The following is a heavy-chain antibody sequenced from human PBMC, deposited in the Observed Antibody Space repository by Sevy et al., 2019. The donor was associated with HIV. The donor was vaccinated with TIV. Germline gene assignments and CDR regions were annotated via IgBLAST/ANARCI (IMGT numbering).Heavy chain of an antibody. D-gene: IGHD3-3*01. V-gene: IGHV4-31*03. J-gene: IGHJ6*01. CDR2: ISYSGST. CDR1: GGSISSGGYY. CDR3: ARDGDFWSGYYRIDGMDL. Sequence: SETLSLTCTVSGGSISSGGYYWSWIRQHPGKGLEWIGYISYSGSTYYNPSLKSRVTISVDTSKNQFSLKLSSVTAADTAVYYCARDGDFWSGYYRIDGMDLWGQGTTVTVSS.